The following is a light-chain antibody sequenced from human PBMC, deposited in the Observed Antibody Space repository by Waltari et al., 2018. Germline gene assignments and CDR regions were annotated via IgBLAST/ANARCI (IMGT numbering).Light chain of an antibody. Sequence: QSVLTQPPSASGTPGQRVTIPCSGSSSNLGGNYVLGFHQLPGTAPKVLIYKDSQRPSGVPDRFSGSKSGTSASLAISGLRSEDEADYYCATWDDSLSGYVFGSGTKVTVL. CDR2: KDS. CDR3: ATWDDSLSGYV. V-gene: IGLV1-47*01. J-gene: IGLJ1*01. CDR1: SSNLGGNY.